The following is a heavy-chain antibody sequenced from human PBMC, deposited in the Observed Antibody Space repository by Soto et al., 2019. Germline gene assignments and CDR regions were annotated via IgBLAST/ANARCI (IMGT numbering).Heavy chain of an antibody. CDR3: ANFAFYDFWSGYAPYYGRDV. CDR1: GFTFSSYG. D-gene: IGHD3-3*01. CDR2: ISYDGSNK. J-gene: IGHJ6*02. Sequence: QVQLVESGGGVVQPGRSLRLSCAASGFTFSSYGMHWVRQAPGKGLEWVAVISYDGSNKYYADSVKGRFTISRDNSKNTLYLQMNSLRAEDTAVYYCANFAFYDFWSGYAPYYGRDVWGQGTTVTVSS. V-gene: IGHV3-30*18.